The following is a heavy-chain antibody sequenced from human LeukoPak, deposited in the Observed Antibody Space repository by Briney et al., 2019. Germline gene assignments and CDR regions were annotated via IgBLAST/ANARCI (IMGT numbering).Heavy chain of an antibody. CDR2: IYYSGST. J-gene: IGHJ4*02. V-gene: IGHV4-59*01. CDR3: ARAPNYDILTEFDY. D-gene: IGHD3-9*01. CDR1: GGSISSYY. Sequence: PSETLSLTCTVSGGSISSYYWSWIRQPPGKGLEWIGYIYYSGSTNYNPSLKSRVTISVDTSKNQFSLKPSSVTAADTAVYYCARAPNYDILTEFDYWGQGTLVTVSS.